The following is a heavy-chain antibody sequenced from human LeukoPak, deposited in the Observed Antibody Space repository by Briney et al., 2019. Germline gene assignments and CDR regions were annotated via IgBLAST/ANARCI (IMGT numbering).Heavy chain of an antibody. D-gene: IGHD3-10*01. V-gene: IGHV4-4*07. CDR1: GGSISTNHY. Sequence: SETLSLTCTVSGGSISTNHYWNWIRPPAGKGLEWIGRIYISGSTNYNPSLQSRITVSVDTSKNQFSLKLRSVTPADTAVYYCAREVVRGRYYYGMDVWGQGTTVTVSS. CDR3: AREVVRGRYYYGMDV. J-gene: IGHJ6*02. CDR2: IYISGST.